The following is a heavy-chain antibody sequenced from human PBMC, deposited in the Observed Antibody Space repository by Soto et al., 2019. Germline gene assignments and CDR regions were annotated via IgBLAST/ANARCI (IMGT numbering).Heavy chain of an antibody. V-gene: IGHV3-30*02. CDR3: TIVRVADSALDH. CDR1: GFIFSNNG. Sequence: GGSLRLSCVGSGFIFSNNGIHWVRQTPGKGLELVAFMSYDGSDTFYADSSKVRFTISRDNSKKTFFLHMRNLRAEDTAMYYCTIVRVADSALDHWGKGTMVTVSS. D-gene: IGHD3-10*02. CDR2: MSYDGSDT. J-gene: IGHJ4*02.